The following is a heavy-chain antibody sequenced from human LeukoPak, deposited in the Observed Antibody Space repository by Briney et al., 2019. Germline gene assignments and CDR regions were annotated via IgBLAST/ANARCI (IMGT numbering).Heavy chain of an antibody. Sequence: PGGSLRLSCAASGFTFSSYAMAWVRQAPGKGLEWVSGMNGNGDKVYYADSVKGRFTISRDNSKNTLYLQMNSLRGEDTAVYYGAKRDYYDSDHYYPLVDDCCQGSLVTVSS. V-gene: IGHV3-23*01. J-gene: IGHJ4*02. D-gene: IGHD3-22*01. CDR1: GFTFSSYA. CDR2: MNGNGDKV. CDR3: AKRDYYDSDHYYPLVDD.